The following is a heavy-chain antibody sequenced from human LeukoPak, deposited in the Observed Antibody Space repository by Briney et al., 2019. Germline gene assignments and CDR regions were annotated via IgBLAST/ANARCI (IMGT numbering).Heavy chain of an antibody. CDR3: ARGYSGIYYFDY. CDR1: GFTFSSYA. D-gene: IGHD1-26*01. CDR2: ISYDGSNK. Sequence: PGRSLRLSCAASGFTFSSYAMHWVRQAPGKGLEWVAVISYDGSNKYYADSVKGRFTISRDNSKNTLYLQMNSLRAEDTAVYYCARGYSGIYYFDYWGQGTLVTVSS. V-gene: IGHV3-30-3*01. J-gene: IGHJ4*02.